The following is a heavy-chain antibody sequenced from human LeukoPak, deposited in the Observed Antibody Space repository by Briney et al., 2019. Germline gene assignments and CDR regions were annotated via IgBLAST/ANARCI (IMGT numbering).Heavy chain of an antibody. CDR1: GGSISSYY. CDR2: IYCSGST. J-gene: IGHJ4*02. D-gene: IGHD1-20*01. V-gene: IGHV4-59*01. CDR3: ARGWGVTGTTFDY. Sequence: PSETLSLTCTVSGGSISSYYWSWIRQPPGKGLEWIGYIYCSGSTNYNPSLKSRVTISVDTSKNQFSLKLSSVTAADTAVYYCARGWGVTGTTFDYWGQGTLVTVSS.